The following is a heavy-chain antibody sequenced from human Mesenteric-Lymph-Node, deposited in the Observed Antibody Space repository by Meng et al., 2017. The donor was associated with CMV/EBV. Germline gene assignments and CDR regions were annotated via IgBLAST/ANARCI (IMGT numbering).Heavy chain of an antibody. CDR1: EFTFSTYS. D-gene: IGHD2-8*01. J-gene: IGHJ4*02. CDR3: ASRSCTTGVCPFEY. V-gene: IGHV3-21*01. Sequence: GGSLKISCAASEFTFSTYSMNWVRQAPGKGLEWVSSISSGSSFIYYAGSVKGRFTISRDNAKKSLYLQMNSLEAEDTAVYYCASRSCTTGVCPFEYWGQGTLVTVSS. CDR2: ISSGSSFI.